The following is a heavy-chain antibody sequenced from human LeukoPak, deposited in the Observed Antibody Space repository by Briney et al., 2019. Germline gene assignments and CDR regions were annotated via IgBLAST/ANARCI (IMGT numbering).Heavy chain of an antibody. CDR2: ISPSGGST. V-gene: IGHV1-46*01. Sequence: ASVKVSCKASGYTFTSYYMHWVRQAPGQGLKWMGIISPSGGSTSYAQKFQGRVTMTRDTSTSTAYMELSSLRSEDTAVYYCARGITIFGVVTLPLNYWGQGTLVTVSS. D-gene: IGHD3-3*01. CDR3: ARGITIFGVVTLPLNY. CDR1: GYTFTSYY. J-gene: IGHJ4*02.